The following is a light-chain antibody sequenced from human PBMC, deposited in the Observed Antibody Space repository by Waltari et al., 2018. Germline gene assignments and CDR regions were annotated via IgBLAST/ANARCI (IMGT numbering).Light chain of an antibody. J-gene: IGKJ3*01. V-gene: IGKV1-9*01. CDR3: QQFNTYPIP. CDR1: QGISSF. CDR2: AAS. Sequence: DIQLTQSPSFMSASVGDRVTITCRASQGISSFLAWYQQKPGKAPKLLIYAASTLQSGVPSRFSGSGSGTEFTLTISSLQPEDFATYYCQQFNTYPIPFGRGTKVDIK.